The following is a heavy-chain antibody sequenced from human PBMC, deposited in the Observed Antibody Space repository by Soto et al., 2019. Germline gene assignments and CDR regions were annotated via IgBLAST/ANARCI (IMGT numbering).Heavy chain of an antibody. CDR2: VYSTGTT. CDR3: ARDEYYDSNNWFEH. Sequence: SETLSLTCTVSGGSIRNYYWSWMRDPAGKGLEWIGRVYSTGTTNYNPSLRSRVAMSVDTSKNQFSLRLDSVTAADTATYFCARDEYYDSNNWFEHWGLGTLVTVSS. CDR1: GGSIRNYY. J-gene: IGHJ5*02. D-gene: IGHD3-22*01. V-gene: IGHV4-4*07.